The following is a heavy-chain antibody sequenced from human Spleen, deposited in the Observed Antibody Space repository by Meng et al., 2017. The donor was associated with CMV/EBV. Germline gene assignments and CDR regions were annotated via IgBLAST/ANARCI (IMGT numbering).Heavy chain of an antibody. V-gene: IGHV1-46*01. Sequence: SGDTFTSYYMHWVRQAPGQGLEWMGIINLSGTITTYAQKFQGRVTMTRDTSTNTVYMELSSLRSEDTAVYYCARDPTNNWNVGYFDYWGQGTLVTVSS. CDR3: ARDPTNNWNVGYFDY. J-gene: IGHJ4*02. CDR2: INLSGTIT. D-gene: IGHD1-20*01. CDR1: GDTFTSYY.